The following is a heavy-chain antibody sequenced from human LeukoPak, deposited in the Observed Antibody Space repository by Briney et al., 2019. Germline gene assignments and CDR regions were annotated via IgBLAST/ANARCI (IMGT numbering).Heavy chain of an antibody. CDR2: MNPNSGNT. V-gene: IGHV1-8*01. Sequence: ASVKVSCKASGYTFTSYDINWVRQATGQGLEWMGWMNPNSGNTGYAQKFQGRVTMTRNTSISTAYMELSSLRSEDTAVYYCARDPYCSSTSCYYGWFDPWGQGTLVTVSS. CDR1: GYTFTSYD. D-gene: IGHD2-2*01. J-gene: IGHJ5*02. CDR3: ARDPYCSSTSCYYGWFDP.